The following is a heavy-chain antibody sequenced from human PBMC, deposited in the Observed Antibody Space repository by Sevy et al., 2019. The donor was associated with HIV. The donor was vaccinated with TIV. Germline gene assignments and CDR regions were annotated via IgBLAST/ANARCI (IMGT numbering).Heavy chain of an antibody. CDR1: GFTVSSNY. CDR2: IYSGDSI. J-gene: IGHJ5*02. D-gene: IGHD2-2*01. V-gene: IGHV3-53*01. Sequence: GGSLRLSCAASGFTVSSNYMSWVRQAPGKGLEWVSVIYSGDSISYADSVKGRFTISRDNAKNSLYLQMNSLRAEDTAVYYCARVGGCSSTSCFAYWFDPWGQGTLVTVSS. CDR3: ARVGGCSSTSCFAYWFDP.